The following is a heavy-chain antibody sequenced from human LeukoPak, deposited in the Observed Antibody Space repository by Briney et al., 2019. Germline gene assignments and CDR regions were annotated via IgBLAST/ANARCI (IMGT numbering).Heavy chain of an antibody. Sequence: PGRSLRLSCAASGFTFDDYAMHWVRQAPGKGLEWVSGISWNSGSIGYADSVKGRFTISRDNAKNSLYLQMNSLRAEDTAVYYCARDFSYDYDSSGSYFDFWGQGTLVTVSS. J-gene: IGHJ4*02. D-gene: IGHD3-22*01. CDR2: ISWNSGSI. CDR3: ARDFSYDYDSSGSYFDF. V-gene: IGHV3-9*01. CDR1: GFTFDDYA.